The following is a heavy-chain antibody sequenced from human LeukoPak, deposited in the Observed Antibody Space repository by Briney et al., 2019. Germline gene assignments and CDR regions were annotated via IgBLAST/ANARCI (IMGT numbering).Heavy chain of an antibody. CDR3: ARGVPYPDY. J-gene: IGHJ4*02. V-gene: IGHV3-7*01. CDR1: GFTFSSYW. Sequence: GGSLRHSCAASGFTFSSYWMSWVRQAPGKGLEWVANIKQDGSEKFYVDSVKGRFTISRDNAKNSLYLQMNSLRAEDTAMYYCARGVPYPDYWGQGTLVTVSS. D-gene: IGHD2-2*01. CDR2: IKQDGSEK.